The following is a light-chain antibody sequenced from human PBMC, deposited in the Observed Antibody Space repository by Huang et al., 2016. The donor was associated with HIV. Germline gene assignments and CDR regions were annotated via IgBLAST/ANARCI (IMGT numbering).Light chain of an antibody. CDR2: WAS. V-gene: IGKV4-1*01. CDR1: QSVFYNKKNY. CDR3: QQYYKTSLT. Sequence: DIVMTQSPDSLTVSLGERATISCKSSQSVFYNKKNYLAWYQQKQRQPPKLLIYWASARESGVPDRFNGSGSVTDFTFTISILQAEDVAVYYFQQYYKTSLTFGGGTKVDIK. J-gene: IGKJ4*01.